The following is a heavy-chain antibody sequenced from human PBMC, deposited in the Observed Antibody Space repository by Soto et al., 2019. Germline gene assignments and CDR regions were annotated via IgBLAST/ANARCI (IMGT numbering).Heavy chain of an antibody. Sequence: GGSLRLSCAASGFTFSSYAMSWVRQAPGKGLEWVSAISGSGGSTYYADSVKGRFTISRDNSKNTLYLQMNSLRAEDTAVYYCAKVWGSSSWSNYYYGMDVWGQGTTVTVSS. J-gene: IGHJ6*02. CDR2: ISGSGGST. D-gene: IGHD6-13*01. V-gene: IGHV3-23*01. CDR1: GFTFSSYA. CDR3: AKVWGSSSWSNYYYGMDV.